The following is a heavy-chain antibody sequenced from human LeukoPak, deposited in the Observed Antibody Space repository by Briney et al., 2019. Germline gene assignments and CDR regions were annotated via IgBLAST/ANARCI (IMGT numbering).Heavy chain of an antibody. CDR1: GGSISSGGYS. CDR2: IYHSGST. D-gene: IGHD3-22*01. Sequence: PSETLSLTCAVSGGSISSGGYSWSWIRQPPGKGLEWIGYIYHSGSTYYNPSLKSRVTISVDRSKNQFSLKLSSVTAADTAVYYGARSAPTDYYDSSGFDAFDIWGQGTMVTVSS. CDR3: ARSAPTDYYDSSGFDAFDI. J-gene: IGHJ3*02. V-gene: IGHV4-30-2*01.